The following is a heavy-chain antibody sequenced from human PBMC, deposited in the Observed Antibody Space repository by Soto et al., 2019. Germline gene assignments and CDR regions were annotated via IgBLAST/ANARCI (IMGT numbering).Heavy chain of an antibody. CDR2: IIPILGIA. CDR1: GGTFSSYT. D-gene: IGHD3-22*01. Sequence: QVQLVQSGAEVKKPGSSVKVSCKASGGTFSSYTISWVRQAPGQGLEWMGRIIPILGIANYAQKFQGRVTITADKSTSTAYMELSSLRSEDTAVYYCARGYYYDSSGYYYGGYFQHWGQGTLFTVSS. CDR3: ARGYYYDSSGYYYGGYFQH. J-gene: IGHJ1*01. V-gene: IGHV1-69*02.